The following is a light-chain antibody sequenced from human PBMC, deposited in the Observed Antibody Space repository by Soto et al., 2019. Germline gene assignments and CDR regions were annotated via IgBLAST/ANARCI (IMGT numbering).Light chain of an antibody. J-gene: IGKJ2*01. CDR1: QSVSSY. CDR3: QQRSNWPSYT. Sequence: EIVLTRSPATLSLSPGERATLSRRASQSVSSYLAWYQQKPGQAPRLLIYDASNRATGIPARFSGSGSGTDFTLTISSLEPEDFAVYYCQQRSNWPSYTFGQGTKLEIK. CDR2: DAS. V-gene: IGKV3-11*01.